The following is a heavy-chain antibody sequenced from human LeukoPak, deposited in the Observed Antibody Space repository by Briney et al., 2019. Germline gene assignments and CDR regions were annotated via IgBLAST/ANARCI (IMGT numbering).Heavy chain of an antibody. CDR1: GGSIGPYY. J-gene: IGHJ3*02. Sequence: SETLSLTCIISGGSIGPYYWSWIRQAAGKGPEWIGRIYTTGTADYNPSLKGRVFLSVDTSNNQFSLKLSSVTAADTAVYYCARITARTIFGEIMHGFDIWGQGTPVTVSS. D-gene: IGHD3-3*01. V-gene: IGHV4-4*07. CDR3: ARITARTIFGEIMHGFDI. CDR2: IYTTGTA.